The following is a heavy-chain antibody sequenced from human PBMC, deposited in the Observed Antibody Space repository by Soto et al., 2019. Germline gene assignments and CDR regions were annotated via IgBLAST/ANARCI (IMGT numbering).Heavy chain of an antibody. D-gene: IGHD5-12*01. CDR2: TRNKTNSYTT. CDR1: GFTLSDHY. V-gene: IGHV3-72*01. J-gene: IGHJ4*02. Sequence: EQLVESGGGVVQTGRSLRLSCAASGFTLSDHYMDWVRQAPGKGLEWVGRTRNKTNSYTTEYAASVKGRFTISRDDSKNSLYLQMNSLKTEDTAVYYCARVGHGYTPGDHWGQGTLVTVSS. CDR3: ARVGHGYTPGDH.